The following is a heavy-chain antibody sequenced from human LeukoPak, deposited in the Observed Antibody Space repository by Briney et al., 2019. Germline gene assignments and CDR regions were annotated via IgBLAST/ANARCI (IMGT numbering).Heavy chain of an antibody. CDR2: IYSSGST. D-gene: IGHD4/OR15-4a*01. CDR1: GVSISGYY. J-gene: IGHJ4*02. CDR3: ARNYGGAYYLDY. V-gene: IGHV4-4*07. Sequence: SETLSLTCTVSGVSISGYYWSWIRQPAEKGLEWIGRIYSSGSTNYNPSLKSRVTMSVDTSKNQSSLKLSSVTAADTAVYYCARNYGGAYYLDYWGQGTLVTVSS.